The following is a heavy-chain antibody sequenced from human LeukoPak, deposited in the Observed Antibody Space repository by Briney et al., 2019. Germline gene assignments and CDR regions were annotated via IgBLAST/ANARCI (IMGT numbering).Heavy chain of an antibody. CDR2: INPSGGST. CDR3: ARGRDGVLRFLEWTPLGDY. J-gene: IGHJ4*02. Sequence: GASVKVSCKASGYTFTSYYMHWVRQAPGQGLEWMGIINPSGGSTSYAQKFQGRVTMTRDTSTSTVYMELSSLRSEDTAVYYCARGRDGVLRFLEWTPLGDYWGQGTLVTVSS. D-gene: IGHD3-3*01. V-gene: IGHV1-46*01. CDR1: GYTFTSYY.